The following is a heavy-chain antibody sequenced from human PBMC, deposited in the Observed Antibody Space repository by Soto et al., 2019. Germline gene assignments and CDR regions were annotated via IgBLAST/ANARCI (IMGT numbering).Heavy chain of an antibody. CDR2: MNPNSGNT. CDR3: ARGNSYYYDSSDAFDI. V-gene: IGHV1-8*01. J-gene: IGHJ3*02. CDR1: GYTFTSYD. Sequence: ASVKVSCKAPGYTFTSYDINWVRQATGQGLEWMGWMNPNSGNTGYAQKFQGRVTMTRNTSISTAYMELSSLRSEDTAVYYCARGNSYYYDSSDAFDIWGQGTMVTVS. D-gene: IGHD3-22*01.